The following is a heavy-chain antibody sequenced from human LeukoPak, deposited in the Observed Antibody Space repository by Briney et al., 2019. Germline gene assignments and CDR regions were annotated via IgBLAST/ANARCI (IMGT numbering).Heavy chain of an antibody. CDR1: GFTFSRYW. Sequence: GGSLRLSCAASGFTFSRYWMSWVRQAPGKGLEWVSAISGSGGSTYYADSVKGRFTISRDNSKNTLYLQMNSLRAEDTAVYYCARDPYYDSSGRPAGGYWGQGTLVTVSS. CDR3: ARDPYYDSSGRPAGGY. D-gene: IGHD3-22*01. CDR2: ISGSGGST. V-gene: IGHV3-23*01. J-gene: IGHJ4*02.